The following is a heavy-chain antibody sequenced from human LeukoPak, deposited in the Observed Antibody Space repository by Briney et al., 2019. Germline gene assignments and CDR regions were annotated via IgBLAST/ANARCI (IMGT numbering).Heavy chain of an antibody. J-gene: IGHJ4*02. V-gene: IGHV3-30*02. CDR3: AKDHATYDFLTGYPAY. Sequence: GGSLRLSCAASGFTFSSSGMHWVRQAPGKGLEWVAFIRFDGSDIYYGDSVKGRVTISRDNSKNTLYLHLNSLRGEDTAVYYCAKDHATYDFLTGYPAYWGQGIPVIVSS. CDR2: IRFDGSDI. CDR1: GFTFSSSG. D-gene: IGHD3-9*01.